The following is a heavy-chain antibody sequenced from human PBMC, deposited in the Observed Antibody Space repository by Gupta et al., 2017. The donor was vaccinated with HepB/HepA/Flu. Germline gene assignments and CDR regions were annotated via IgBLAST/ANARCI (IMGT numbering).Heavy chain of an antibody. V-gene: IGHV3-30-3*01. Sequence: QVQLVSSGGDVVQPGGSLRLSCSASGFTFGSYAIFWVRQAPGKGLEWVACISYDGDNKDYADYVKGRCTISRDNSKNTLSRQMYSLRAEDTAVYYCVRDISSGGSGERYYYGMDVWGQGTTVTVTS. CDR1: GFTFGSYA. CDR2: ISYDGDNK. J-gene: IGHJ6*02. CDR3: VRDISSGGSGERYYYGMDV. D-gene: IGHD3-22*01.